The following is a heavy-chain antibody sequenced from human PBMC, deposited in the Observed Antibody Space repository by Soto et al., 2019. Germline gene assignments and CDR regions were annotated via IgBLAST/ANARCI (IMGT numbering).Heavy chain of an antibody. CDR3: AREWVQLWSYYYYGMDV. J-gene: IGHJ6*02. D-gene: IGHD5-18*01. Sequence: GGSLRLSCAASGFTFGSYGMNWVRQAPGKGLEWVSSVSSSSGYIYYADSVKGRFTVSRDNAKNSLYLQMSSLRAEDTAVYYCAREWVQLWSYYYYGMDVWGQGTTVTVS. V-gene: IGHV3-21*01. CDR2: VSSSSGYI. CDR1: GFTFGSYG.